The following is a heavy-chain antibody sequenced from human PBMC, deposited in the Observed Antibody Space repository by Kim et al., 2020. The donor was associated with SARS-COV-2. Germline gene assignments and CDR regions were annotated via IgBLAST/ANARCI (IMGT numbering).Heavy chain of an antibody. Sequence: VMGRFTISRDNSKNTLYLQMNSLRAEDTAVYYCAKDYLDYGDYRGTFDYWGQGTLVTVSS. D-gene: IGHD4-17*01. V-gene: IGHV3-23*01. CDR3: AKDYLDYGDYRGTFDY. J-gene: IGHJ4*02.